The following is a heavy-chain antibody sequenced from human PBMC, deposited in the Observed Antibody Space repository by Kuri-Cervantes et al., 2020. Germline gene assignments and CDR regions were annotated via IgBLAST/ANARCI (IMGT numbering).Heavy chain of an antibody. CDR2: IYYSGST. Sequence: GSLRLSCAVYGGSFSGYYWSWIRQPPGKGLEWIGYIYYSGSTNYNPSLRSRVTISVDTSKNQFSLKLSSVTAADTAVYYCARDGDLDAFDIWGQGTMVTVSS. D-gene: IGHD3-10*01. CDR1: GGSFSGYY. J-gene: IGHJ3*02. CDR3: ARDGDLDAFDI. V-gene: IGHV4-59*01.